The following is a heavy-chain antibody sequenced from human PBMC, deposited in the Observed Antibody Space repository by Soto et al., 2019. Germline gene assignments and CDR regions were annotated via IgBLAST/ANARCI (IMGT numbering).Heavy chain of an antibody. D-gene: IGHD6-13*01. CDR3: ARGGPYMYRRCWFCDY. Sequence: PGGSLRLSCAASGFTFSSYGMHWVRQAPGKGLEWVAVISYDGSNKYYADSVKGRFTISRDNSKNTLYLQMNSLRAEDTAVYYCARGGPYMYRRCWFCDYWGQGTLVTVSS. CDR1: GFTFSSYG. CDR2: ISYDGSNK. J-gene: IGHJ4*02. V-gene: IGHV3-30*03.